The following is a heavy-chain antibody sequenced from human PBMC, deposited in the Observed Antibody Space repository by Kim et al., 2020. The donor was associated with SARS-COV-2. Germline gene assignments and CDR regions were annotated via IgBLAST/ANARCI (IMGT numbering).Heavy chain of an antibody. Sequence: AGSVKGRFNISRDNSKNTLYLQMNSLRAEDTAVYYCARGSVGTTTSYFDYWGQGTLVTVSS. J-gene: IGHJ4*02. CDR3: ARGSVGTTTSYFDY. D-gene: IGHD1-7*01. V-gene: IGHV3-30*01.